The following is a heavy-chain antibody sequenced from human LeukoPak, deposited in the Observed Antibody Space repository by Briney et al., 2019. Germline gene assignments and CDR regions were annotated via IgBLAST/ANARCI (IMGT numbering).Heavy chain of an antibody. J-gene: IGHJ2*01. D-gene: IGHD2-8*01. CDR2: VYISGTS. CDR3: ARTNGYWYLDL. CDR1: GDSISSYY. V-gene: IGHV4-4*07. Sequence: SETLSLTCTVSGDSISSYYWSWIRQTAGKRLEWIGRVYISGTSKYNPSLQSRVTMSVDTSKNQFSLKLRSVTAADTAVYYCARTNGYWYLDLRGRGTQVTVSS.